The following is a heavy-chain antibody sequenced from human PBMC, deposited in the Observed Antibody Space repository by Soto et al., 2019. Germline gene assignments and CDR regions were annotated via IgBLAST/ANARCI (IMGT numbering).Heavy chain of an antibody. CDR3: AHTTSEFGY. CDR1: GFSLSTSGVG. J-gene: IGHJ4*02. CDR2: IYWDDDK. Sequence: SGPSCEPTQTLTLTCTFSGFSLSTSGVGVGWIRQPPGKALEWLVLIYWDDDKRYSPSLKSRLTITKDTSKNQVVLTMTNMDPVDTATYYCAHTTSEFGYCGQGTLVTVSS. V-gene: IGHV2-5*02.